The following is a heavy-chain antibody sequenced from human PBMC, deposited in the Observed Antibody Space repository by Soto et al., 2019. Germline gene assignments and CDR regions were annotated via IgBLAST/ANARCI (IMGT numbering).Heavy chain of an antibody. Sequence: EVQLLESGGGLAQPGGSLRLSCAASAFTFSSYAMSWVRQAPGKGLEWVPAVSGSGDSTYYADSVKGRFTISRDNSXXTLYLQMNSLRAEDTAVYYCAKGRASDCPGCTQDYWGQGTLVTVSS. CDR2: VSGSGDST. J-gene: IGHJ4*02. V-gene: IGHV3-23*01. D-gene: IGHD2-21*02. CDR3: AKGRASDCPGCTQDY. CDR1: AFTFSSYA.